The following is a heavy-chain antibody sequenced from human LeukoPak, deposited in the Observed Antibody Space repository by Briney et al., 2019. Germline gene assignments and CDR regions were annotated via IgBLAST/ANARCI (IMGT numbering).Heavy chain of an antibody. CDR2: TYYRSKWYS. Sequence: SQTLSLTCAISGDSVSTNTAAWSWIRQSPSRGLEWLGRTYYRSKWYSDYAVSVRGRITIDPDTSKNQFSLQLTSVTPEDTAVYYVVRYTGWFYFDNSGQGTLVTVSS. D-gene: IGHD6-19*01. CDR3: VRYTGWFYFDN. V-gene: IGHV6-1*01. J-gene: IGHJ4*02. CDR1: GDSVSTNTAA.